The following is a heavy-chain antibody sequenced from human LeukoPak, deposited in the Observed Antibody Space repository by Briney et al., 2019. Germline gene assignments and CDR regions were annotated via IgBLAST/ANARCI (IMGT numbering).Heavy chain of an antibody. CDR1: GFTFSGSD. CDR3: TRTIFGVLKAAFDI. Sequence: GGSLKLSCAASGFTFSGSDMHWVRQASGKGLEWIGRIRGEANSYMTAYAASVKGRFTVSRDDSKNTAYLQMNSLKTEDTAVYYCTRTIFGVLKAAFDIWGQGTMVTVSS. J-gene: IGHJ3*02. D-gene: IGHD3-3*01. CDR2: IRGEANSYMT. V-gene: IGHV3-73*01.